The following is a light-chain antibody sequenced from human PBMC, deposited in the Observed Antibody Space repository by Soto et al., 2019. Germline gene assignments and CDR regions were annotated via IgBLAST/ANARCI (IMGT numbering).Light chain of an antibody. CDR3: QEYYSTPPT. CDR1: QSINTY. CDR2: AAS. J-gene: IGKJ1*01. V-gene: IGKV1-39*01. Sequence: DIQMTQSPSSLSASVGDRVTITCRASQSINTYLNWYQQKPGKAPKLLIYAASSLQSGVPSRFSGSGSGTDFTLTISSLQXEDFATYYCQEYYSTPPTFGQGTKVEIK.